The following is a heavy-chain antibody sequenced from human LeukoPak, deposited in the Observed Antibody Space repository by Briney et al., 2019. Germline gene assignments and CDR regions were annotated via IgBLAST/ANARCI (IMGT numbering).Heavy chain of an antibody. V-gene: IGHV4-59*01. CDR3: ARDDGNVDAFDI. CDR1: GGSISSYY. Sequence: SETLSLTCTVSGGSISSYYWSWIRQPPGKGLEWIGYIYYSGSTNYNPSLKSRVTISVDTSKNQFSLKLSSVTAADTAVYYCARDDGNVDAFDIWGQGTMVTVSP. D-gene: IGHD1-14*01. CDR2: IYYSGST. J-gene: IGHJ3*02.